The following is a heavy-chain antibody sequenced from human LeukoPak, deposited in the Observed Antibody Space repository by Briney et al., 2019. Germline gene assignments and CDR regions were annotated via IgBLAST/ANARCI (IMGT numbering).Heavy chain of an antibody. V-gene: IGHV3-53*01. D-gene: IGHD6-19*01. Sequence: GGSLRLSCTVSGFTVSSNSMSWVRQAPGEGLEWVSFIYSDNTHYSDSVKGRFTISRDNSKNTLYLQMNSLRAEDTAVYYCAKSPPQWLPHYFDYWGQGTLVTVSS. CDR3: AKSPPQWLPHYFDY. CDR2: IYSDNT. J-gene: IGHJ4*02. CDR1: GFTVSSNS.